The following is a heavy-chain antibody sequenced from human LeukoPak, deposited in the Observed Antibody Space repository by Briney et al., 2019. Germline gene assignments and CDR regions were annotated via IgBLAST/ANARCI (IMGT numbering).Heavy chain of an antibody. D-gene: IGHD1-26*01. CDR3: ARDRRGSYYTFDV. J-gene: IGHJ3*01. Sequence: PSETLSLTCSVSGASINGYFWSWVRQTPERGLEWIGYVSHTGATTSNPTLKSRVSITIDMSKSQISLSMTSVTAADSALYYCARDRRGSYYTFDVWGPGTIVSV. CDR2: VSHTGAT. CDR1: GASINGYF. V-gene: IGHV4-59*01.